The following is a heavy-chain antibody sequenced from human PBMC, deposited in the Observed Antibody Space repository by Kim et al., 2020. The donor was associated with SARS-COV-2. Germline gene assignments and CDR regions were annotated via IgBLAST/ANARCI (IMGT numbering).Heavy chain of an antibody. CDR2: ISGSGGST. Sequence: GGSLRLSCAASGFTFSSYALSWVRQAPGKGLEWVSSISGSGGSTYYADSVKGRFTISRDNSRNTLYLQMNSLRADDTAVYSCTKGGGTSCCQHAFDFWGQGTMVTVSS. J-gene: IGHJ3*01. CDR1: GFTFSSYA. CDR3: TKGGGTSCCQHAFDF. D-gene: IGHD2-2*01. V-gene: IGHV3-23*01.